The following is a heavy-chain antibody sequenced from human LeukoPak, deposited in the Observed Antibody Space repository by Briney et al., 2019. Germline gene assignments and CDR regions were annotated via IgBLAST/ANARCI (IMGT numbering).Heavy chain of an antibody. CDR3: ARFKSSAARRGNWFDP. V-gene: IGHV4-34*01. CDR2: INHSGSA. Sequence: SETLSLTCAVSGGSFSGYYWTWIRQPPGKGLEWIGEINHSGSANYNPSLMSRVTISVDTSKNQFSLKLSSVTAADTAVYYCARFKSSAARRGNWFDPWGQGTLVTVSS. J-gene: IGHJ5*02. CDR1: GGSFSGYY. D-gene: IGHD6-6*01.